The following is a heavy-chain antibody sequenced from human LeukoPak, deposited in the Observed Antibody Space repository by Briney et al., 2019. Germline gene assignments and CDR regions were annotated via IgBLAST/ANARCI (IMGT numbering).Heavy chain of an antibody. J-gene: IGHJ4*02. Sequence: ASVKVSCKASGYTFTSYGISWVRQAPGQGLEWIGWISAYNGNTNYAQKLQGRVTMTTDTSTSTAYMELRSLRSDDTAVYYCARDREGYYDSSGYANFDYWGQGTLVTVSS. D-gene: IGHD3-22*01. CDR2: ISAYNGNT. CDR1: GYTFTSYG. V-gene: IGHV1-18*01. CDR3: ARDREGYYDSSGYANFDY.